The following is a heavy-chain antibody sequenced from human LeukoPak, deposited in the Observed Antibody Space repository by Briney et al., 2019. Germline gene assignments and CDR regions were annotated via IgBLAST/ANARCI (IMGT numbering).Heavy chain of an antibody. J-gene: IGHJ4*02. Sequence: GGSLRLSCTASGFTFSNYAMHWVRQAPGKGLEYVAAISSNGGSTYYANSVKGRVTISRDNSKNTLHLQMNSLRAGDTAVYYCARLGGYYDYWGQGTLVTVSS. V-gene: IGHV3-64*01. CDR2: ISSNGGST. CDR3: ARLGGYYDY. CDR1: GFTFSNYA. D-gene: IGHD3-10*01.